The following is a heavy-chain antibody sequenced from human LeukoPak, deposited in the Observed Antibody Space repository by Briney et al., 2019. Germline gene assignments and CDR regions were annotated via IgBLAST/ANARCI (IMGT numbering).Heavy chain of an antibody. J-gene: IGHJ6*03. D-gene: IGHD3-10*01. V-gene: IGHV4-39*01. CDR2: IYYSGNA. Sequence: SETLSLTCTVSGGSISSSTYYWGWIRQPPGKGLEWIGSIYYSGNAYHNPSLKSRVTISVDTSKNQFSLRLSSVTAADTAVYYCASVRRGFGEFSKYYSYYYMDVWGKGTTVTISS. CDR3: ASVRRGFGEFSKYYSYYYMDV. CDR1: GGSISSSTYY.